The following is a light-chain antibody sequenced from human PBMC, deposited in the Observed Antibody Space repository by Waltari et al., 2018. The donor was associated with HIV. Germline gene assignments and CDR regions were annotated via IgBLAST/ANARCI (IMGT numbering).Light chain of an antibody. CDR2: GAS. V-gene: IGKV3-15*01. J-gene: IGKJ1*01. Sequence: EILMTQFPDTLSVSPGERVTISCRASQSVGTNLAWYQQKPGQAPRLLIYGASFTATDISDRFSGSGSGTDFTLTINSLQSEDFAVYYCQHYSNWPPWTFGPGTRVEMK. CDR1: QSVGTN. CDR3: QHYSNWPPWT.